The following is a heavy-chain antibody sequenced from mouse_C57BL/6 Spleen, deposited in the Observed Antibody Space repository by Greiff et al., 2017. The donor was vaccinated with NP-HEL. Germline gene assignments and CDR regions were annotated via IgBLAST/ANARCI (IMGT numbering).Heavy chain of an antibody. Sequence: QVQLQQSGPELVKPGASVKISCKASGYAFSSSWMNWVKQRPGKGLEWIGRIYPGDGDTNYNGKFKGKATLTADKSSSTAYMQLSSLTSEDSAVYFCARRYDYDAWFAYWGQGTLVTVSA. D-gene: IGHD2-4*01. V-gene: IGHV1-82*01. J-gene: IGHJ3*01. CDR2: IYPGDGDT. CDR3: ARRYDYDAWFAY. CDR1: GYAFSSSW.